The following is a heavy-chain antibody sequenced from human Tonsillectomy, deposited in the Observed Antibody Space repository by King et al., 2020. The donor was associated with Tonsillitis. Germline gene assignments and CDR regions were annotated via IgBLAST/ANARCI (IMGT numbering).Heavy chain of an antibody. CDR3: ARVGGXGXXXVDY. Sequence: VQLQESGPGLVKPSETLSLTCTVSGGSISSYYWSWIRQPPGKGLXWIXYIYYXGXXNYNPSLKSRVTISVDTSKNQFSLKLSSVTAADTAGYYFARVGGXGXXXVDYXGXGTLXT. V-gene: IGHV4-59*01. CDR2: IYYXGXX. J-gene: IGHJ4*01. CDR1: GGSISSYY.